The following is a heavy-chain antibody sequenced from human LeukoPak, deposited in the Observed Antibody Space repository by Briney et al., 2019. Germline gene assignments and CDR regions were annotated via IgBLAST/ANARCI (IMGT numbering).Heavy chain of an antibody. D-gene: IGHD3-22*01. Sequence: GGSLRLSCSASGFTFSSYSMHWVRQAPGKGLEYVSSIPNSGGSTYYADSVKGRFAISRDDSKNTLYLQMSSLRAVDTAFYYCVKRDAGGYYYYDSWGQGTLVTVSS. CDR1: GFTFSSYS. V-gene: IGHV3-64D*09. CDR2: IPNSGGST. J-gene: IGHJ4*02. CDR3: VKRDAGGYYYYDS.